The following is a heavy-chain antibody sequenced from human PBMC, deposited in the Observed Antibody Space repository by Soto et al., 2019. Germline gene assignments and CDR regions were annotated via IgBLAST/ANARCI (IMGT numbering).Heavy chain of an antibody. D-gene: IGHD6-19*01. V-gene: IGHV3-15*01. CDR3: TTVDSSGWYYYYGMDV. CDR2: TKSKTDGGTT. J-gene: IGHJ6*02. CDR1: GFTFSNAW. Sequence: PGGSLRLSCAASGFTFSNAWMSWVRQAPGKGLEWVGRTKSKTDGGTTDYAAPVKGRFTISRDDSKNTLYLQMNSLKTEDTAVYYCTTVDSSGWYYYYGMDVWGQGTTVTVSS.